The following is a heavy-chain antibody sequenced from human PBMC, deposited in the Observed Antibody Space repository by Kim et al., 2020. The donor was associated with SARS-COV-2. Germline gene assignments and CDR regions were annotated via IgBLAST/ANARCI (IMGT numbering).Heavy chain of an antibody. CDR2: ISGSGGST. V-gene: IGHV3-23*01. Sequence: GGSLRLSCAASGFTFSSYAMSWVRQAPGKGLEWVSAISGSGGSTYYADSVKGRFTISRDNSKNTLYLQMNSLRAEDTAVYYCAKDPVWSYQLLDYYYGMDVWGQGTTVTVSS. J-gene: IGHJ6*02. CDR1: GFTFSSYA. CDR3: AKDPVWSYQLLDYYYGMDV. D-gene: IGHD2-2*01.